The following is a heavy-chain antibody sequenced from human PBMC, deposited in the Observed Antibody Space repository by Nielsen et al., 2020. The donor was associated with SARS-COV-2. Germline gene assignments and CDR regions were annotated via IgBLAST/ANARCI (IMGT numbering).Heavy chain of an antibody. J-gene: IGHJ4*02. CDR1: GYTFTSFA. D-gene: IGHD1-26*01. Sequence: ASVKVSCKTSGYTFTSFAIHWVRQAPGQSLEWMGWINAGNGNTKYSQKFQGRVTMTTDTSTGTAYMELRSLRSDDTAVYYCARDRPGGSYYFDYWGQGTLVIVSS. CDR2: INAGNGNT. CDR3: ARDRPGGSYYFDY. V-gene: IGHV1-3*01.